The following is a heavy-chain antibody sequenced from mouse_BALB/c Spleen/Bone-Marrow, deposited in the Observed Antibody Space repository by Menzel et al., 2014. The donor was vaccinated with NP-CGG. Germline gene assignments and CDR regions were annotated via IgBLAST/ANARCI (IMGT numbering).Heavy chain of an antibody. V-gene: IGHV1-18*01. Sequence: LQQSGPELVKPGASMKISCKASGYSFTGYTMNWVKQSHGKNLERIGLINPYNGGTIYNQKFKGKATLTVDKSSSTAYMELLSLTPEDSAVYYCSRMGAMDHWGQGTSVTVSS. CDR2: INPYNGGT. CDR3: SRMGAMDH. CDR1: GYSFTGYT. J-gene: IGHJ4*01.